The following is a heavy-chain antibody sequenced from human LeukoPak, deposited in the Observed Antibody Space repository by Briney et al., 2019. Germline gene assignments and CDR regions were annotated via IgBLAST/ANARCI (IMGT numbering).Heavy chain of an antibody. Sequence: GGSLRLSCAASGFTLSSYGMHWVRQAPGKGLEWVAVIWYDGSNKYYADSVKRRFTISRDNSKNTLYLQMNSLRAEDRAVYYCAKASFRYGGQGTLVTVSS. J-gene: IGHJ4*02. V-gene: IGHV3-33*06. CDR1: GFTLSSYG. D-gene: IGHD6-6*01. CDR2: IWYDGSNK. CDR3: AKASFRY.